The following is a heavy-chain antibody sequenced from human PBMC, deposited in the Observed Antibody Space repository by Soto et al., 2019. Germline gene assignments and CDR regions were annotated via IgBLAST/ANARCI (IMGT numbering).Heavy chain of an antibody. Sequence: ASVKVSCKASGYTFTGYYMHWVRQAPGHGLEWMGWINPNSGGTNYAQKFQGWVTMTRDTSISTAYMELSRLRSDDTAVYYCARGYDFWSGYYYYYYMDVWGKGTTVTVSS. V-gene: IGHV1-2*04. CDR1: GYTFTGYY. CDR3: ARGYDFWSGYYYYYYMDV. J-gene: IGHJ6*03. CDR2: INPNSGGT. D-gene: IGHD3-3*01.